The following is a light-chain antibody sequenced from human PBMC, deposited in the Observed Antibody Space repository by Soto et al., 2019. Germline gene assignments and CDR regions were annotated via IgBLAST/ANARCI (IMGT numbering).Light chain of an antibody. Sequence: QSVLTQPRSVSGSPGQSVTISCTGTSRDVGGYNYVSWYQQHPGKAPKLMIYDVSKRPSGVPDRFSGSKSGNTASLTISGLQAEDEADYYCCSYAGSYTEVFGTGTKVTVL. V-gene: IGLV2-11*01. CDR3: CSYAGSYTEV. J-gene: IGLJ1*01. CDR1: SRDVGGYNY. CDR2: DVS.